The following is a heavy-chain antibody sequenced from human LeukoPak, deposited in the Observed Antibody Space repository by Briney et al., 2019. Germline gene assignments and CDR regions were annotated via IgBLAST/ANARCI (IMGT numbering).Heavy chain of an antibody. Sequence: GGSLRLSCAASGFTFSSYSMNWVRQAPGKGLEWVSYISSSSTTIYYADSVKGRFTISRDNAKNSLYLQMNSLRAEDTAVYYCARGGRYDYVWGSYISPLDYWGQGTLVTVSS. D-gene: IGHD3-16*01. CDR1: GFTFSSYS. CDR3: ARGGRYDYVWGSYISPLDY. J-gene: IGHJ4*02. CDR2: ISSSSTTI. V-gene: IGHV3-48*01.